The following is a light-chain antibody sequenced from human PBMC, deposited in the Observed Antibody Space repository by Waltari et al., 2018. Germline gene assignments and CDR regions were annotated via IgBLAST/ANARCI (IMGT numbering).Light chain of an antibody. Sequence: DIQMTQSPSSLSASVVDRVTITCRTSQSISNYLNWYQQKPGKAPKLLIYAASSLQSGVPSRFSGSGSGTDFTLTISSLQPEDFATYYCQQTYTTPGFGPGTKVDIK. V-gene: IGKV1-39*01. J-gene: IGKJ3*01. CDR3: QQTYTTPG. CDR2: AAS. CDR1: QSISNY.